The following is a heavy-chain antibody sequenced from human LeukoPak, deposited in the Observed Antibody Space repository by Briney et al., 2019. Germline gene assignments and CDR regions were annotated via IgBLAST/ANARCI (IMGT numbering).Heavy chain of an antibody. V-gene: IGHV6-1*01. CDR1: GDSVSSNSAT. J-gene: IGHJ2*01. CDR3: ARGLYRYFDL. CDR2: TYYMSKWYN. Sequence: SQTLSLTCAISGDSVSSNSATWNWIRQSPSRGLEWLGRTYYMSKWYNDYAVSVKSRITINSDTSRNQFSLQLSSVTPEDTAVYYCARGLYRYFDLWGRGTLVTVSS.